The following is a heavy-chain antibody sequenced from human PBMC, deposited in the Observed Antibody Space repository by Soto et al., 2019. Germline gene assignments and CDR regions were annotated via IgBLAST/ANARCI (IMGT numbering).Heavy chain of an antibody. CDR3: ASVSQWLVYDYFDY. J-gene: IGHJ4*02. D-gene: IGHD6-19*01. V-gene: IGHV1-3*01. CDR2: INAGNGNT. CDR1: GYTFTSYA. Sequence: QVQLVQSGAEVKKPGASVKVSCKASGYTFTSYAMHWVRQAPGQRLAWMGWINAGNGNTKYSQKFQGRVTITRDTSASTAYMELSSLRSEDTAVYYCASVSQWLVYDYFDYGGQGTLVTVSS.